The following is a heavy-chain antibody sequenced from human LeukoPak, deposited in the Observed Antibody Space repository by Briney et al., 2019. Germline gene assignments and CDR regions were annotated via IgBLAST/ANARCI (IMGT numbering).Heavy chain of an antibody. CDR3: ARGHPDYDFWSGKVSPSNWFDP. CDR1: GGSFSGYY. J-gene: IGHJ5*02. V-gene: IGHV4-34*01. D-gene: IGHD3-3*01. Sequence: SETLSLTCAVYGGSFSGYYWSWIRQPPGKGLEWIGEINHSGSTNYNPSLKSRVTISVDTSKNQFSLKLSPVTAADTAVYYCARGHPDYDFWSGKVSPSNWFDPWGQGTLVTVSS. CDR2: INHSGST.